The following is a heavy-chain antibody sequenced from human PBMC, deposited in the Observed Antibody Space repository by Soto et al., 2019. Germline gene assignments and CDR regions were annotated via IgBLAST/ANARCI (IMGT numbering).Heavy chain of an antibody. Sequence: QVQLVESGGGVVQPGRSLRLSCAASGFTFSSYGMHWVRQAPGKGLEWVAVIWYDGSNKYYADSVKGRFTISRDNSKNTLYLQMNRLRAEDTAVYYCARDARVISSWYGFDPWGQGTLVTVSS. V-gene: IGHV3-33*01. CDR3: ARDARVISSWYGFDP. CDR1: GFTFSSYG. D-gene: IGHD6-13*01. J-gene: IGHJ5*02. CDR2: IWYDGSNK.